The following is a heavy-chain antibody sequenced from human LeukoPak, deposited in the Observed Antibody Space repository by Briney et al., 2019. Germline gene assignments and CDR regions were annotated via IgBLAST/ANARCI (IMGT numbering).Heavy chain of an antibody. D-gene: IGHD3-22*01. CDR2: IGNSGVST. J-gene: IGHJ4*02. CDR1: GFSFSSYA. CDR3: ARDYSSGRDF. V-gene: IGHV3-23*01. Sequence: QPGGSLRLSCAASGFSFSSYAMSWVRQAPGKGLEWVSAIGNSGVSTYYADSVKGRFTISRDNSKNTLYLQMNSLRAEDTAVYYCARDYSSGRDFWGQGTLVTVSS.